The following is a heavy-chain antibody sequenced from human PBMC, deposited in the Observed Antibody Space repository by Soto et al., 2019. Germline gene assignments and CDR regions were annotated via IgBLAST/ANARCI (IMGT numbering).Heavy chain of an antibody. D-gene: IGHD2-21*02. J-gene: IGHJ4*02. CDR3: ARIAPYCGGDCSPDCDF. V-gene: IGHV3-23*01. CDR2: VSGSGGGT. CDR1: GFTFNTYG. Sequence: EVQLLESGGGLVQPGGSLTLSCAASGFTFNTYGMTWVRQAPGKGLEWVSTVSGSGGGTYYADSVKGRFTISRVNSKNTMYLQMSNLRAADTAVYFCARIAPYCGGDCSPDCDFWGLGTPVTVSS.